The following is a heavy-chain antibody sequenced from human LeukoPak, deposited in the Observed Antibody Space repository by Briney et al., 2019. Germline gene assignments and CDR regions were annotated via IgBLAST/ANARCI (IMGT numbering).Heavy chain of an antibody. D-gene: IGHD5-18*01. V-gene: IGHV3-20*04. CDR3: ARYSYGHFDY. J-gene: IGHJ4*02. CDR1: GFRFDDHG. CDR2: ISWNGDTT. Sequence: GGSLRLSCAASGFRFDDHGMTWVRHVPGKGLEWVADISWNGDTTGYADSVKGRFTISRDNSKNTLSLQMNSLRVEDTAVYYCARYSYGHFDYWGQGTLVTVSS.